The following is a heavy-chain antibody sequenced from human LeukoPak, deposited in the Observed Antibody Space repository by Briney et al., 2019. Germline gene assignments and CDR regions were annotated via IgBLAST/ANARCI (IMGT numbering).Heavy chain of an antibody. CDR3: ARVAETTVVTPYFDY. CDR2: INPNSGGT. CDR1: GYTFTGYY. J-gene: IGHJ4*02. Sequence: ASVKVSCKASGYTFTGYYMHWVRQAPGQGLEWMGWINPNSGGTNYAQKFQGRVTMTRDTSISTAYMELSRLRSDDTAVYYCARVAETTVVTPYFDYWGQGTLVTVSS. V-gene: IGHV1-2*02. D-gene: IGHD4-23*01.